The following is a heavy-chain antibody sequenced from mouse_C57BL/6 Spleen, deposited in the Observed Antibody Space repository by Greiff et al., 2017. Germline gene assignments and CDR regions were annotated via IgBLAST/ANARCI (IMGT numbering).Heavy chain of an antibody. D-gene: IGHD2-1*01. J-gene: IGHJ3*01. V-gene: IGHV1-20*01. CDR2: INPYNGDT. CDR1: GYSFTGYF. CDR3: ARSDYGNYWA. Sequence: VQLQQSGPELVKPGDSVKISCKASGYSFTGYFMNWVMQSHGKSLEWIGRINPYNGDTFYNQKFKGKATLTVDKSSSTAHKELRSLTSEDSAVYYCARSDYGNYWAWGQGTLVTVSA.